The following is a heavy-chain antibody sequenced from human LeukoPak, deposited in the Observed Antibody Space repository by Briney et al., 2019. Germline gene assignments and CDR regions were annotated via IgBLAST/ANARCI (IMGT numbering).Heavy chain of an antibody. CDR1: GFTFSTYA. Sequence: PGGSLRLSXAGSGFTFSTYAMSWVRQAPGKGLEWVSFISTSGGSTHYADSVKGRFTISRDNSKNTLYLQMNSLRAEDTAVYYCAKDTPRLSLSLMPSGSCWGQGTLVTVSS. CDR3: AKDTPRLSLSLMPSGSC. J-gene: IGHJ4*02. CDR2: ISTSGGST. V-gene: IGHV3-23*01. D-gene: IGHD3-22*01.